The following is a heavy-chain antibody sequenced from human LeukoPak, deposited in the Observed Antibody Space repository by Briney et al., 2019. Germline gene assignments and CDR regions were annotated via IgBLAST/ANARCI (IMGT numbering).Heavy chain of an antibody. Sequence: GGSLRLSCAASGFTFSRHAMNWVRQAPGKGLEWVSAISGSGGSTYYADSVKGRFTISRDNSKNTLYLQTNSLRAEDTAVYYCAKISSVAVIDYWGQGTLVTVSS. CDR1: GFTFSRHA. V-gene: IGHV3-23*01. CDR3: AKISSVAVIDY. CDR2: ISGSGGST. J-gene: IGHJ4*02. D-gene: IGHD6-19*01.